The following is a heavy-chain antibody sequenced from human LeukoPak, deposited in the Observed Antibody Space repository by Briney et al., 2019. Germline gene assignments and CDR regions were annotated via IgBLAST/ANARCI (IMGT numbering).Heavy chain of an antibody. Sequence: SETLSLTYTVSGGSISSSSYYWGWIRQPPGKGLEWIGSIYYSGSTYYNPSLKSRVTISVDTSKNQFSLKLSSVTAADTAVYYCARALGDSSGYPYFDYWGQGTLVTVSS. J-gene: IGHJ4*02. CDR3: ARALGDSSGYPYFDY. D-gene: IGHD3-22*01. CDR1: GGSISSSSYY. V-gene: IGHV4-39*07. CDR2: IYYSGST.